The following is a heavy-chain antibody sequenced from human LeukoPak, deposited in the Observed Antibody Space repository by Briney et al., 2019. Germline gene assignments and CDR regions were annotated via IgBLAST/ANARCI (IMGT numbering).Heavy chain of an antibody. CDR1: GFTFSNYW. D-gene: IGHD2-15*01. J-gene: IGHJ6*04. CDR3: ARHKRVVSMDV. Sequence: QTGGSLRLSCAASGFTFSNYWMSWVRQAPGKGLEWVANIKQHGSEKYYVDSVKGRFTISRDNAKNSLYLQMNSLRAEDTAVYYCARHKRVVSMDVWGKGTTVTVSS. CDR2: IKQHGSEK. V-gene: IGHV3-7*01.